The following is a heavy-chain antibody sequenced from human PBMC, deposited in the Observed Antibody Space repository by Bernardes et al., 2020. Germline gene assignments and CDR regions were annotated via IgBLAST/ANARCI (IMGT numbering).Heavy chain of an antibody. CDR1: GGSISSSSYY. D-gene: IGHD4-17*01. V-gene: IGHV4-39*01. CDR2: IYYSGST. CDR3: ARVGRMTTVTTTFLSYLDY. J-gene: IGHJ4*02. Sequence: SETLSLTCTVSGGSISSSSYYWGWLRQPPGKGLEWIGSIYYSGSTYYNPSLNSRVTISVDTSKNQFSLKLSSVTAADTAVYYCARVGRMTTVTTTFLSYLDYWGQGTLATVSS.